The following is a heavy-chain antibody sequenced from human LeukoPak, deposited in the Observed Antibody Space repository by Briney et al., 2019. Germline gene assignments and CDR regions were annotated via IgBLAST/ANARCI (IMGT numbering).Heavy chain of an antibody. V-gene: IGHV3-43*02. CDR3: AREGETSGWYDY. Sequence: QPGGFLRLSCASPGFIFDNYAIHWVRQAPGKGLEWVSLISGDGGSTFYADSVRGRFTISRDNTRKSLSLQMSSLRSEDTALYYCAREGETSGWYDYWGQGTLVTVSS. CDR1: GFIFDNYA. CDR2: ISGDGGST. D-gene: IGHD6-19*01. J-gene: IGHJ4*02.